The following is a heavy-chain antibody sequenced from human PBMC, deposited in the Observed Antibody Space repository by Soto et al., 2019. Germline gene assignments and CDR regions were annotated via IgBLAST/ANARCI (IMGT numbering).Heavy chain of an antibody. CDR3: IQFNIAVADNYFDN. V-gene: IGHV2-5*02. CDR1: GFSLSTSGVG. D-gene: IGHD6-19*01. Sequence: SGPTLVNPTQTLTLTCTFSGFSLSTSGVGVGWIRQPPGKALEWLTFIYWDDDKRYSPSLKSRLTITKDTSKNHVVLTMTNMDPVDTATYYCIQFNIAVADNYFDNWGQGTLVTVSS. CDR2: IYWDDDK. J-gene: IGHJ4*02.